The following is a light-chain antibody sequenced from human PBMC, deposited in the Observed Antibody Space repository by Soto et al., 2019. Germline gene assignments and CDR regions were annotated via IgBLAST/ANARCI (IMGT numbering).Light chain of an antibody. CDR1: QSVSSSY. CDR2: GAS. Sequence: EIVLTQSPGTLSLSPGERATLSCRASQSVSSSYLAWYQQKPGQAPRLPISGASSRATGIPDRFSGSGSGTDFTLTISRLEPEDFAVYYCQQYGSSPGTFGQGTKVDIK. J-gene: IGKJ1*01. CDR3: QQYGSSPGT. V-gene: IGKV3-20*01.